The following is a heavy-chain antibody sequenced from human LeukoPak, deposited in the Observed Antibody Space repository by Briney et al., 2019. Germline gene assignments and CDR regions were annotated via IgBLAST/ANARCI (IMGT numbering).Heavy chain of an antibody. CDR1: GFTFSSYG. CDR3: AKGGIAAAGPYFVY. Sequence: GGSLRLSCAASGFTFSSYGMHWVRQAPGKGLEWVAVISYDGSNKYYADSVRGRFIISRDNSKNTLYLQMNSLRAEDTAVYYCAKGGIAAAGPYFVYWGQGTLVTVSS. V-gene: IGHV3-30*18. CDR2: ISYDGSNK. J-gene: IGHJ4*02. D-gene: IGHD6-13*01.